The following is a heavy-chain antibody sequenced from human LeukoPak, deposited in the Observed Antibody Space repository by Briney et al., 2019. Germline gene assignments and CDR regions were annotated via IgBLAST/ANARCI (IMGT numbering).Heavy chain of an antibody. CDR3: ARGGSGRGNWFDP. Sequence: GGSLRLSCAASGFIFRKYWMTWVRQAPGKGLEWVSSISSSSSYIYYADSAKGRFTISRDNVKNSLYLQMNSLRAEDTAVYYCARGGSGRGNWFDPWGQGTLVTVSS. V-gene: IGHV3-21*01. J-gene: IGHJ5*02. D-gene: IGHD6-19*01. CDR2: ISSSSSYI. CDR1: GFIFRKYW.